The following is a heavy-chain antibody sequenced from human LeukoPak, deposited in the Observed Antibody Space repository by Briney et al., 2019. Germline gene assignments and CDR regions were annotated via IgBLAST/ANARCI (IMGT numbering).Heavy chain of an antibody. J-gene: IGHJ4*02. CDR3: ARRRRAIKGYYYGSGSYYPFDY. CDR2: INHSGST. D-gene: IGHD3-10*01. CDR1: GGSFSGYY. V-gene: IGHV4-34*01. Sequence: PSETLSLTCAVYGGSFSGYYWSWIRQPPGKGLEWIGEINHSGSTNYNPSLKSRVTISVDMSKNQFSLKLSSVTAADTAVYYCARRRRAIKGYYYGSGSYYPFDYWGQGTLVTVSS.